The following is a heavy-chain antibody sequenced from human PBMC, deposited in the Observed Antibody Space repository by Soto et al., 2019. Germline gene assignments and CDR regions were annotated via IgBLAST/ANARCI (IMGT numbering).Heavy chain of an antibody. D-gene: IGHD6-6*01. CDR3: AREGYRSSSGYRGNWFEP. J-gene: IGHJ5*02. CDR1: GYTFTSYD. CDR2: MSPNSANT. Sequence: ASVKVSCKASGYTFTSYDINWVRQATGQGLEWMGWMSPNSANTSYAQKFQGRVTMTRNTSISTAYMELNSLRSEDTAVYYCAREGYRSSSGYRGNWFEPWGQGTMVTVSS. V-gene: IGHV1-8*01.